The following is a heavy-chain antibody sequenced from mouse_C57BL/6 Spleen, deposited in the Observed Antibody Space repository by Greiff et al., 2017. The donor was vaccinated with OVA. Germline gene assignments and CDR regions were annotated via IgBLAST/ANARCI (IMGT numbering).Heavy chain of an antibody. CDR2: IRNKANGYTT. V-gene: IGHV7-3*01. CDR3: ARWDGSSGGYAMDY. Sequence: EVKLMESGGGLVQPGGSLSLSCAASGFTFTDYYMSWVRQPPGKALEWLGFIRNKANGYTTEYSASVKGRFTISRDNSTSILYLQMNARRAEDSATYYCARWDGSSGGYAMDYWGQGTSVTVSS. D-gene: IGHD1-1*01. J-gene: IGHJ4*01. CDR1: GFTFTDYY.